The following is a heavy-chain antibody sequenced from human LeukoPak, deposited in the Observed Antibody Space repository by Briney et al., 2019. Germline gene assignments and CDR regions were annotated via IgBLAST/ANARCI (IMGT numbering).Heavy chain of an antibody. CDR2: IWYDGSNK. Sequence: GGSLRLSCAASGFTFSSYGMHWVRQAPGKGLEWVAVIWYDGSNKYYADSVKGRFTISRDNSKNTLYLQMNSLRAEDTAVNYCARDNYSSSGDYYYMDVWGKGTTVTVSS. CDR1: GFTFSSYG. D-gene: IGHD6-6*01. CDR3: ARDNYSSSGDYYYMDV. V-gene: IGHV3-33*01. J-gene: IGHJ6*03.